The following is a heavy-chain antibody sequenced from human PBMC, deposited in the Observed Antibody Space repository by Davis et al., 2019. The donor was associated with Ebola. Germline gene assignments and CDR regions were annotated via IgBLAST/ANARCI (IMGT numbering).Heavy chain of an antibody. V-gene: IGHV4-59*01. J-gene: IGHJ6*02. CDR2: ISYSGNT. Sequence: MPSETLSLTCTVSSASISSYYWSWIRQPPGKGLDWIGYISYSGNTNYSPSLKSRVTISLDTSKNQFSLKLSSLTAADTAVYYCARGGNSPHFYYYGMDVWGQGTTVTVSS. CDR1: SASISSYY. CDR3: ARGGNSPHFYYYGMDV. D-gene: IGHD4-23*01.